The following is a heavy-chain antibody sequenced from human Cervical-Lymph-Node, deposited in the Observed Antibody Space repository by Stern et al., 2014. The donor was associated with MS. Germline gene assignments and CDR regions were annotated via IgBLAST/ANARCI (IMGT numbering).Heavy chain of an antibody. D-gene: IGHD3-16*01. Sequence: QVQLQESGPGLVKPSQTLSLTCTVSGGSISSGDNYWRWIRQHPGKGLVWIGYIHYSGSTYYNPSLKSRVTRAMDTPKNQFSLKLTSMTAADTAVYYCTRAGWDDYVWGSYDFDIWCRGTLVTVSS. CDR3: TRAGWDDYVWGSYDFDI. J-gene: IGHJ2*01. CDR1: GGSISSGDNY. V-gene: IGHV4-31*03. CDR2: IHYSGST.